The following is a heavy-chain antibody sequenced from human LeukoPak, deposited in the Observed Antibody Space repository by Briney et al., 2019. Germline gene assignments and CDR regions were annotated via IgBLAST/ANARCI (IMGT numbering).Heavy chain of an antibody. V-gene: IGHV4-34*01. D-gene: IGHD3-3*01. CDR3: ARGWGRITIFGVVEYYFDY. J-gene: IGHJ4*02. CDR2: INHSGST. Sequence: PSETLSLTCAVYGGSFSGYYWSWIRQPPGKGLEWIGEINHSGSTNYNPSLKSRVTISVDTSKNQFSLKLSSVTAADTAVYYCARGWGRITIFGVVEYYFDYWGQGTLVTVSS. CDR1: GGSFSGYY.